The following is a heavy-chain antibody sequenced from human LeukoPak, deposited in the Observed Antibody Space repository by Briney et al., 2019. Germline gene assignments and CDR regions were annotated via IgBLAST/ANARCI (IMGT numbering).Heavy chain of an antibody. CDR1: GGSISSSSYY. J-gene: IGHJ4*02. CDR3: ARVQMGSGYIGSVDY. V-gene: IGHV4-31*03. Sequence: PSETLSLTCTVSGGSISSSSYYWGWIRQHPGKGLEWIGYIYYSGSTYYNPSLKSRVTISVDTSKNQFSLKLSSVTAADTAVYYCARVQMGSGYIGSVDYWGQGTLVTVSS. D-gene: IGHD3-22*01. CDR2: IYYSGST.